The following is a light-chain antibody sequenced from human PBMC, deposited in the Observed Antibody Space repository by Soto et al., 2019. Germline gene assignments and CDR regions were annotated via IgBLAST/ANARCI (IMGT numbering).Light chain of an antibody. J-gene: IGKJ2*01. Sequence: DIQMTQSPSSVSASVGDRVTITCRASQGIDNWLAWYQQKPGKAPKILIYSASTLQDGVPSRFSGSGYGTDFTLTISNLQPEDFATYFCQRTNSSPPYTFGQGTKLEI. V-gene: IGKV1-12*01. CDR1: QGIDNW. CDR2: SAS. CDR3: QRTNSSPPYT.